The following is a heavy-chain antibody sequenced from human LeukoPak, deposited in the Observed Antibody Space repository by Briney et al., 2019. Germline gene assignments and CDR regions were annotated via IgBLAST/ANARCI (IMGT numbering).Heavy chain of an antibody. D-gene: IGHD2-2*01. CDR1: GGSISSSSYY. V-gene: IGHV4-39*01. Sequence: SETLSLTCTVSGGSISSSSYYWGWIRQPPGKGLEWIGSIYYSGSTYYNPSLKSRVTISVDTSKNQFSLKLSSVTAADTAVYYCARQAIVVVPAAIMARGDWFDPWGQGTLVTVSS. J-gene: IGHJ5*02. CDR3: ARQAIVVVPAAIMARGDWFDP. CDR2: IYYSGST.